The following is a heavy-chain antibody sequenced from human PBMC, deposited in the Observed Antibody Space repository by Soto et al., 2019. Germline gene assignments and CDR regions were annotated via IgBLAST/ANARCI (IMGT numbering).Heavy chain of an antibody. J-gene: IGHJ6*02. CDR1: GYTFTSYY. D-gene: IGHD6-6*01. CDR2: IIPIFGTA. V-gene: IGHV1-69*13. Sequence: GASVKVSCKASGYTFTSYYMHWVRQAPGQGLEWMGGIIPIFGTANYAQKFQGRVTITADESTSTAYMELSSLRSEDTAVYYCARDAIRGYSSSSVAGMDVWGQGTTVTVSS. CDR3: ARDAIRGYSSSSVAGMDV.